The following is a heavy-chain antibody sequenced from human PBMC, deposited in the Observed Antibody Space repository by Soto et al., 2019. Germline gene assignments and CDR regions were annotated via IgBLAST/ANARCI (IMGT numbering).Heavy chain of an antibody. V-gene: IGHV1-8*01. CDR1: GYTFTSYD. CDR3: ARSGQYFDWLLHR. Sequence: ASLKVSCKTSGYTFTSYDINWVRQATGQGPEWMGWMNPNSGNTEYAQKFQGRVTMTRNSSISTAYMELSSLRSEDTAVYYCARSGQYFDWLLHRWGQGTLVTVSS. J-gene: IGHJ4*02. CDR2: MNPNSGNT. D-gene: IGHD3-9*01.